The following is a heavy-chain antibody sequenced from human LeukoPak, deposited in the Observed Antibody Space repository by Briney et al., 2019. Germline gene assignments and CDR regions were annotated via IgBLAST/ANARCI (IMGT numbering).Heavy chain of an antibody. D-gene: IGHD2-2*02. CDR2: ISDYNGNT. CDR1: GYTFTSYG. Sequence: ASVKVSCKASGYTFTSYGISWVRQAPGQGLEWIGWISDYNGNTNNAQKLQGRVTMTTDTSTSTAYMELRSLRSDDTAVYYCARDGGVVVPAAIEGMKNAFDIWGQGTMVTVSS. CDR3: ARDGGVVVPAAIEGMKNAFDI. J-gene: IGHJ3*02. V-gene: IGHV1-18*01.